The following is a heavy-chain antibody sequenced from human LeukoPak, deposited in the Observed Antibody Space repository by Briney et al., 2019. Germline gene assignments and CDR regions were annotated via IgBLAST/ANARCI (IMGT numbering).Heavy chain of an antibody. CDR3: ASYDPTW. Sequence: KASETLSLTCAVYGGSFSGYYWSWIRQPPGKGLEWIGEINHSGSTNYNPSLKSRVTISVDTSKNQFSLKLSSVTAADTAVYYCASYDPTWWGQGTLVTVSS. V-gene: IGHV4-34*01. D-gene: IGHD3-16*01. J-gene: IGHJ4*02. CDR2: INHSGST. CDR1: GGSFSGYY.